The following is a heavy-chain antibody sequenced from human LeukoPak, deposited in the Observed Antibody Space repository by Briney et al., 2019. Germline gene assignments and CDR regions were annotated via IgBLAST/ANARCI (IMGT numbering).Heavy chain of an antibody. CDR1: GDSIIGYY. J-gene: IGHJ3*02. CDR3: TKSDGYGLIRI. CDR2: IYYTGNI. D-gene: IGHD3-10*01. Sequence: SSETLSLTCSVSGDSIIGYYWGWIRQPPGKGLEWIGNIYYTGNIYYNSSLKSRVTISLDTSKNQFSLKVISMTAADTAAYYCTKSDGYGLIRICGRGTMVTVSS. V-gene: IGHV4-39*07.